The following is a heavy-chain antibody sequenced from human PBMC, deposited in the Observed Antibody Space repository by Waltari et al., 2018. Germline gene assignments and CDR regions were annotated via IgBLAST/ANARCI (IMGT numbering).Heavy chain of an antibody. J-gene: IGHJ1*01. D-gene: IGHD6-19*01. CDR1: GMSLSDYY. CDR3: VTGPRDKWVGRYSGEFFHH. Sequence: QVELPQWGAGLLRPSETLSLTCAVYGMSLSDYYWTCIRQPLGKGLEWIGENNLGEVTYYNPSLEGRVTILLDKSKNQFSLHLVSVTAADTARYYCVTGPRDKWVGRYSGEFFHHWGPGTLVTVSS. V-gene: IGHV4-34*02. CDR2: NNLGEVT.